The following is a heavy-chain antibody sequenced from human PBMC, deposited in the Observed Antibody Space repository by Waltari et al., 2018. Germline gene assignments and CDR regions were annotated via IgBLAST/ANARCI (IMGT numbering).Heavy chain of an antibody. CDR3: ARGRYGSGSYRWPRYYFDY. D-gene: IGHD3-10*01. Sequence: QVQLQQWGAGLLKPSETLSLTCAVYGGSFSGYYWSWIRQPPGKGLEWIGEINHSGSTNYNPALKSRVTISVDTSKNQFSLKLSSVTAADTAVYYCARGRYGSGSYRWPRYYFDYWGQGTLVTVSS. J-gene: IGHJ4*02. V-gene: IGHV4-34*01. CDR2: INHSGST. CDR1: GGSFSGYY.